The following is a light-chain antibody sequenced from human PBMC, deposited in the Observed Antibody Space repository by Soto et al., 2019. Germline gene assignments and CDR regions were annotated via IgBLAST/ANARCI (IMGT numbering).Light chain of an antibody. V-gene: IGKV3-20*01. Sequence: EIVSTQSPATLPLSPGERATLSCRASQSVSSYLAWYQQKPGQSPRLLIYGASNRASGISDRFSGSGSGTDFTLTIYRLEPEDFAVYYCQQYDTSPWTFGQGTKVDI. CDR2: GAS. J-gene: IGKJ1*01. CDR3: QQYDTSPWT. CDR1: QSVSSY.